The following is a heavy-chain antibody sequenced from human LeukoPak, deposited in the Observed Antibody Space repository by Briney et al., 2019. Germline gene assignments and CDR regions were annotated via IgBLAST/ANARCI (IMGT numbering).Heavy chain of an antibody. D-gene: IGHD6-19*01. Sequence: GGSLRLSCVVSGLTFSSYSMNWVRQAPGKGLEWVSYISSSSSPIYYSDSVKGRFTISRDNAKNSLYLEMNSLRAEDTAVYYCARDELAGTRAFDIWGQGTMVTVSS. CDR2: ISSSSSPI. J-gene: IGHJ3*02. CDR3: ARDELAGTRAFDI. V-gene: IGHV3-48*01. CDR1: GLTFSSYS.